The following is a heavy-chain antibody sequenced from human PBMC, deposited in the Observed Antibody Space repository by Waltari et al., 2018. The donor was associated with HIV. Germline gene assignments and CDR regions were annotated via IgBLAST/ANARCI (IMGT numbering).Heavy chain of an antibody. D-gene: IGHD3-3*01. CDR2: SNPSGGTT. CDR3: ARDEGGGEYNDFWSGLDYYGMDV. CDR1: GYTFTSYY. V-gene: IGHV1-46*01. Sequence: QLQLVQSGAEVKKPGASVKVSCKASGYTFTSYYIHWVRQAPGQGLEWMGISNPSGGTTRYGQKFQGRVTMTRDTSTRTVYMGLSSLRSEDTAVYYCARDEGGGEYNDFWSGLDYYGMDVWGQGTTVTVS. J-gene: IGHJ6*02.